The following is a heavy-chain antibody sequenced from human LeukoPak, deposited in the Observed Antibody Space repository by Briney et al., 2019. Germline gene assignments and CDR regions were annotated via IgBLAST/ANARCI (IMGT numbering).Heavy chain of an antibody. J-gene: IGHJ5*02. V-gene: IGHV1-69*05. CDR1: VGTFSSYA. CDR3: ARESGITIFGVVIDNNWFDP. CDR2: IIPIFGTA. Sequence: GASVKVSCKASVGTFSSYAISWVRQAPGQGLEWMGRIIPIFGTANYAQKFQGRVTITTDESTSTAYMELSSLRSEDTAVYYCARESGITIFGVVIDNNWFDPWGQGTLVTVSS. D-gene: IGHD3-3*01.